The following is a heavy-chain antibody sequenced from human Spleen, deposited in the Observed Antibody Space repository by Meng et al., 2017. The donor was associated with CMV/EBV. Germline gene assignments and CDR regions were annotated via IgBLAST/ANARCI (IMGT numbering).Heavy chain of an antibody. V-gene: IGHV4-61*01. CDR1: GGSVSSGSYY. J-gene: IGHJ5*02. CDR2: IYYSGST. CDR3: ARVGFYCSSTSCYPNWFDP. Sequence: SETLSLTCTVSGGSVSSGSYYWSWIRQPPGKGLEWIGYIYYSGSTNYNPSLKSRVTISVDTSKNQFSLKLSSVTAADTAVYYCARVGFYCSSTSCYPNWFDPWGQGTLVTVSS. D-gene: IGHD2-2*01.